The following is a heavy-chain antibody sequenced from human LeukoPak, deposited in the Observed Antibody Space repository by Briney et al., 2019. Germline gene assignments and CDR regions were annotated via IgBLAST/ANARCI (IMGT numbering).Heavy chain of an antibody. J-gene: IGHJ4*02. CDR3: SRAYCYDSSAYYYYS. Sequence: ASVKVSCQASGYSFNAYYIHWVRPAPGQGLEWMGRINPNSGDTNSAQKFQGRVTMTRDTSISTAYMELGSLMSDDTYTAVYYCSRAYCYDSSAYYYYSWGQGTLVTVST. CDR2: INPNSGDT. CDR1: GYSFNAYY. D-gene: IGHD3-22*01. V-gene: IGHV1-2*06.